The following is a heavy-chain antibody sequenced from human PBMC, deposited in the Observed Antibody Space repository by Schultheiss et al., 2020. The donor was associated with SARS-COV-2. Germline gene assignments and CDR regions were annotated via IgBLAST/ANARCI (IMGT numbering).Heavy chain of an antibody. CDR3: ARGRSPLDY. Sequence: GESLKISCAASGFTFSSYSMNWVRQAPGKGLEWVSSISSSSSYIYYVDSVKGRFTISRDNAKNSLYLQMNSLRAEDTAVYYCARGRSPLDYWGQGTLVTVYS. V-gene: IGHV3-21*01. CDR2: ISSSSSYI. D-gene: IGHD6-13*01. J-gene: IGHJ4*02. CDR1: GFTFSSYS.